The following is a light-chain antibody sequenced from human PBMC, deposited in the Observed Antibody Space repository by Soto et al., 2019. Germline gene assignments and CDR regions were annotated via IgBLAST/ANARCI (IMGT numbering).Light chain of an antibody. V-gene: IGKV3-15*01. CDR1: QSVSSN. CDR2: GAS. CDR3: QQYNNGPPYT. Sequence: EIVMTQSPATLSVSPGERATLSCRASQSVSSNLAWYQQKPGQAPRLLIYGASTRATGIPDRFSGSGSGTEFTLTISSLQSEDFAVYYCQQYNNGPPYTFGQGTKLEIK. J-gene: IGKJ2*01.